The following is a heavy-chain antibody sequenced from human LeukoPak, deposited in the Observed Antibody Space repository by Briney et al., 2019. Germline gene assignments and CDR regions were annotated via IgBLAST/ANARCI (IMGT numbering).Heavy chain of an antibody. CDR3: ARDSRLFDAFDI. CDR1: GFTFSSYS. CDR2: VSSSSSTI. J-gene: IGHJ3*02. Sequence: GGSLRLSCAASGFTFSSYSMNWVRQSPGKGLEWVSYVSSSSSTIYYADSVKGRFTISRDNAKNSLYLQMNSLRAEDTAVYYCARDSRLFDAFDIWGQGTMVTVSS. V-gene: IGHV3-48*01.